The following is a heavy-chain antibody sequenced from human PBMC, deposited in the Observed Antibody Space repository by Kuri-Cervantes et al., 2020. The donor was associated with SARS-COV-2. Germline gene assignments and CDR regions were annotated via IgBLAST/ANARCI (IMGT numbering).Heavy chain of an antibody. V-gene: IGHV3-11*05. D-gene: IGHD3-22*01. J-gene: IGHJ4*02. Sequence: GGSLSLSCAASGFTFSTYAMTWIRQAPGKGLEWVSYISSSSSYTNYADSVKGRFTITRDNAKNSLYLQMNSLRAEDTAVYYCARDLYYYDSSGYYDYWGQGTLVTVSS. CDR1: GFTFSTYA. CDR2: ISSSSSYT. CDR3: ARDLYYYDSSGYYDY.